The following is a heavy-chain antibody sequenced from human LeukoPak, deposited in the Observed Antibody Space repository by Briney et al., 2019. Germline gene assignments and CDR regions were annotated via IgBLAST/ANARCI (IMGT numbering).Heavy chain of an antibody. V-gene: IGHV3-11*01. CDR2: ISDGGRPL. J-gene: IGHJ4*02. CDR1: GFIFSDYY. D-gene: IGHD2-8*01. Sequence: GGSLRLSCAASGFIFSDYYMSWIRQAPGKGLEWVSFISDGGRPLHYADSVKGRFTISRDNAKNSLYLQMNSLRDEDTAVYFCARRYCTPSSCYSDYWGQGALVAVSS. CDR3: ARRYCTPSSCYSDY.